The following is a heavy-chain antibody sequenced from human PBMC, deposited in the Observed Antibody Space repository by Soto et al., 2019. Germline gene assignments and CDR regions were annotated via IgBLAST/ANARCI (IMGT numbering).Heavy chain of an antibody. CDR3: ARDLIVATIDTYNYYYGMDV. CDR2: IYYSGST. Sequence: SETLSLTCTVSGGSISSGDYYWSWIRQPPGKGLEWIGYIYYSGSTYYNPSLKSRVTISVDTSKNQFSLKLSSVTAADTAVYYCARDLIVATIDTYNYYYGMDVWGQGTTVTVPS. J-gene: IGHJ6*02. CDR1: GGSISSGDYY. V-gene: IGHV4-30-4*01. D-gene: IGHD5-12*01.